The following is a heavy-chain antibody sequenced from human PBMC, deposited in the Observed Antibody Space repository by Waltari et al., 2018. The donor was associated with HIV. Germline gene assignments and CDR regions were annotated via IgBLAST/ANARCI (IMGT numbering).Heavy chain of an antibody. V-gene: IGHV3-7*01. D-gene: IGHD1-1*01. CDR2: IKGDGSEK. CDR3: VTGIIPAMD. Sequence: EVQLVESGGHLVQPGGSLRLSCAVYGLTFGSYWMTWVRQAPGKGLEWVANIKGDGSEKYYLDSVKGRFTISRDNAKNSLYLQMNSLTAEDTAIYYCVTGIIPAMDWGQGTLVTVSA. CDR1: GLTFGSYW. J-gene: IGHJ4*02.